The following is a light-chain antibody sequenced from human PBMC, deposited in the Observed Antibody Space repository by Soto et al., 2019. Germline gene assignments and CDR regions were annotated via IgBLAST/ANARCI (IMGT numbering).Light chain of an antibody. CDR1: QSVSSY. CDR3: QQRSNWLYT. V-gene: IGKV3-11*01. Sequence: EIVLTQSPATLSLSPGERATHSCRASQSVSSYLAWYQQKPGQAPRLLIYDASNRATGIPARFSGSGSGTDFTLTISSLEPEDFAVYYCQQRSNWLYTFGQGTKVDIK. CDR2: DAS. J-gene: IGKJ2*01.